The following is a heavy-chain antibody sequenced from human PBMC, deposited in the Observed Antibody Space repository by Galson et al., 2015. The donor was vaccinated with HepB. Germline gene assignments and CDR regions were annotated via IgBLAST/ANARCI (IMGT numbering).Heavy chain of an antibody. CDR2: INGDGSTI. CDR3: ARAGSYRFDY. Sequence: SLRLSCAASGFTFSSSWIHWVRQAPGKGLEWVSRINGDGSTISQADSVKGRFTISRDNAKNTLYLQMNSLRAEDTAVYYCARAGSYRFDYWGQGTLVTVSS. D-gene: IGHD1-26*01. J-gene: IGHJ4*02. CDR1: GFTFSSSW. V-gene: IGHV3-74*01.